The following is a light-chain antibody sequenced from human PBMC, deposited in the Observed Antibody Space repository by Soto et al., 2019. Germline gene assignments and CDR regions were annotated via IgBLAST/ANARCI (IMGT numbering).Light chain of an antibody. V-gene: IGLV6-57*04. CDR1: SGSIASNY. J-gene: IGLJ3*02. CDR2: EDN. CDR3: QSYDSSNSWV. Sequence: NFMLTQPHSVSESPGKTVTISCTRSSGSIASNYVQWYQQRPGSAPTTVIYEDNQRPSGVPDRFSGSIDSSSNSASLTISGLKTEVEADYYCQSYDSSNSWVFGGGTKLTVL.